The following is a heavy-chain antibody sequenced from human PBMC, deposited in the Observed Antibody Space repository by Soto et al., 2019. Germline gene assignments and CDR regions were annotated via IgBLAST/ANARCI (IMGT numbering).Heavy chain of an antibody. Sequence: SETLSLTCTVSGGSISSHYWSWIRQPAGKGLEWIGRIYTSGSTNFNPSLRSRVTMSVDTSKNQVSLRLTSVTAADTAVYYCASFFGNGRDAFDIWGQGTMVTVSS. D-gene: IGHD1-1*01. J-gene: IGHJ3*02. CDR1: GGSISSHY. CDR3: ASFFGNGRDAFDI. CDR2: IYTSGST. V-gene: IGHV4-4*07.